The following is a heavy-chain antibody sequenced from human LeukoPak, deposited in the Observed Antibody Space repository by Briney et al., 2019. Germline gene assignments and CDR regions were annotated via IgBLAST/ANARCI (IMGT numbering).Heavy chain of an antibody. CDR3: ARGGGYPDDASDI. J-gene: IGHJ3*02. CDR2: ISSSSSSI. Sequence: PGGSLRLSCAASGFTFSSYSMNWVRQAPGKGLEWVSSISSSSSSIYYADSVKGRFTISRDNAKNTLYLQMNSLRAEDTAVYYCARGGGYPDDASDIWGQGTMVTVSS. CDR1: GFTFSSYS. D-gene: IGHD2-2*01. V-gene: IGHV3-21*01.